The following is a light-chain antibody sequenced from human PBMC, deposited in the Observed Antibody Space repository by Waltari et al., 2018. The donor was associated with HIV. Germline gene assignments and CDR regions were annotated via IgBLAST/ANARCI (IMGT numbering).Light chain of an antibody. Sequence: QSALAQPASVSGSPGQSITISCTGTTSDVGTYNYVSWYQQHPGKGPKLVIFDVSHRPSGISGRFSGSRSGNTASLTISGLRAEDEADYLCSSYSTNTNNSPWVFGGGTKVTVL. CDR3: SSYSTNTNNSPWV. CDR2: DVS. CDR1: TSDVGTYNY. J-gene: IGLJ3*02. V-gene: IGLV2-14*03.